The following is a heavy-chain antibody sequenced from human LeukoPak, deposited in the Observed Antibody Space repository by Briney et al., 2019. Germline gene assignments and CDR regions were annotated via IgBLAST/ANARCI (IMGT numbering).Heavy chain of an antibody. CDR1: GFTFSTYT. CDR3: AREDAMYSSGWYGSYFDY. J-gene: IGHJ4*02. CDR2: ISSSGSYI. V-gene: IGHV3-21*01. D-gene: IGHD6-19*01. Sequence: GGSLRLSCAASGFTFSTYTMNWVSQAPGKGLEWVSSISSSGSYIYYADSVKGRFTISRDNAKNSLYLQMNSLRAEDTAVYYCAREDAMYSSGWYGSYFDYWGQGTLVTVSS.